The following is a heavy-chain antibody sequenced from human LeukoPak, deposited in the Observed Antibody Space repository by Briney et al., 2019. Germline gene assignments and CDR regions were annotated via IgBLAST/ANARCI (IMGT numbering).Heavy chain of an antibody. CDR2: IIPILGIA. V-gene: IGHV1-69*04. CDR3: ARHEDSPGQWLHQYYFDY. J-gene: IGHJ4*02. D-gene: IGHD3-22*01. CDR1: GGTFSSYA. Sequence: SVKVSCKASGGTFSSYAISWVRQAPGQGLEWMGRIIPILGIANYAQKFQGRVTITADKSTSTAYMELRSLRSDDTAVYYCARHEDSPGQWLHQYYFDYWGQGTLVTVSS.